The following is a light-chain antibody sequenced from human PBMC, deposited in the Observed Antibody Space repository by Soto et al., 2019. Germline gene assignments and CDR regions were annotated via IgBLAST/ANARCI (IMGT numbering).Light chain of an antibody. J-gene: IGKJ5*01. Sequence: EIVLTQSPATLSLSPGERATLSCRASQSVSTSLAWYQQKPGQAPRLLIYDASNRATGIPPRFSGSGSGTDFTLTISSLEPEDFAVYYCQQRSNWPITFGQGTRLDIK. CDR1: QSVSTS. CDR3: QQRSNWPIT. CDR2: DAS. V-gene: IGKV3-11*01.